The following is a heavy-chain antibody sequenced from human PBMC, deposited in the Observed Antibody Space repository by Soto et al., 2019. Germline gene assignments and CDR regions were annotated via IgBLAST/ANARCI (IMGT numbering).Heavy chain of an antibody. J-gene: IGHJ6*02. V-gene: IGHV1-69*13. CDR2: IIPIFGTA. CDR3: AGSFYISSWGGTQFSMDV. D-gene: IGHD6-13*01. Sequence: SVKVSCKASGGTFSSYAISWVRQAPGQGLEWKGGIIPIFGTANYAQKFQGRVTITADESTSTAYMELSSLRSEDTAEYYCAGSFYISSWGGTQFSMDVWGQGTTVTVSS. CDR1: GGTFSSYA.